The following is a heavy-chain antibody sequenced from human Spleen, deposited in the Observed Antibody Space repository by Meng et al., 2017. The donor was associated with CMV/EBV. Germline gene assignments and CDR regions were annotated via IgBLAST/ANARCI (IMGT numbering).Heavy chain of an antibody. Sequence: GSLRLSCAASGFTFNSYTMNWVRQAPGKGLEWVSAISSSSNYIYYADSVKGRFTISRENAKNSLYLQMNTLTAEDTAVYYCARVPSSGSRTYFDYWGQGTLVTVSS. CDR2: ISSSSNYI. J-gene: IGHJ4*02. CDR1: GFTFNSYT. V-gene: IGHV3-21*04. CDR3: ARVPSSGSRTYFDY. D-gene: IGHD6-19*01.